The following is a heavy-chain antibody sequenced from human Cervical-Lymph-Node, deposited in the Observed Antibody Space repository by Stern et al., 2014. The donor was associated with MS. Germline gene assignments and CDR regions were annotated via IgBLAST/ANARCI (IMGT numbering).Heavy chain of an antibody. CDR2: IYYST. D-gene: IGHD3-22*01. Sequence: QVQLVESGPGLVKPSQTLSLTCTVSGGSISSGGYYWSWIRQHPGKGLEWIGYIYYSTYYNPSLKSRVTISVDTSKNQFSLKLSSVTAADTAVYYCARAIAMIVGPESFYFDYWGQGTLVTVSS. J-gene: IGHJ4*02. CDR1: GGSISSGGYY. CDR3: ARAIAMIVGPESFYFDY. V-gene: IGHV4-31*03.